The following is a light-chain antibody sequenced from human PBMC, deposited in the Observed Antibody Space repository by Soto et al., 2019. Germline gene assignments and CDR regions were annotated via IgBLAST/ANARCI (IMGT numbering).Light chain of an antibody. CDR2: GVS. CDR1: QSIAIN. J-gene: IGKJ2*01. Sequence: EIVMTQTPGTLSVSPGDRVTLSCRASQSIAINLAWYQQTPGRPPRLLIYGVSTRAAGVPDRFTGSGSGTEFTLTNSSLQSEDFAVYYCQQYNNWPSTSTFGQGAKLEIK. CDR3: QQYNNWPSTST. V-gene: IGKV3-15*01.